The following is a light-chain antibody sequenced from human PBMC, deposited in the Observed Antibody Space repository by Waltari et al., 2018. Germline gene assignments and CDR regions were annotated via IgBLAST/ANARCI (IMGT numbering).Light chain of an antibody. CDR1: QSLRFTHGYKY. V-gene: IGKV2-28*01. Sequence: VTTQSPLSLLVTPGEAATLAGSPSQSLRFTHGYKYLDWYLQKPGQSPQLLIYLASNRASGVPDRFSGSGSGTDFTLNITRVEAEDVGVYYCMQALQSPPTFGGGTRVDIK. CDR3: MQALQSPPT. CDR2: LAS. J-gene: IGKJ4*01.